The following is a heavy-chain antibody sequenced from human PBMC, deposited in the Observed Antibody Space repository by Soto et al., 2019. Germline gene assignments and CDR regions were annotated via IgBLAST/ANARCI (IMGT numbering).Heavy chain of an antibody. J-gene: IGHJ6*02. CDR2: ISRGGSTV. CDR3: AREDVTLYCRMDV. V-gene: IGHV3-48*01. CDR1: GFTFSSFN. Sequence: EVQLVESGGGLVQPGGSLRLSFAASGFTFSSFNMNWVRQAPGKGLGWVPYISRGGSTVYYADSVKGRFTISRDKDKNSLYLQMNSLRAEDTAVYYCAREDVTLYCRMDVWGQGPTVTVSS. D-gene: IGHD4-4*01.